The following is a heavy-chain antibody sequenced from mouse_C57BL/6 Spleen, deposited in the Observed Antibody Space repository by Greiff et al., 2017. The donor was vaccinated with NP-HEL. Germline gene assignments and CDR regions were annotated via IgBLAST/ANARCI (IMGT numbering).Heavy chain of an antibody. Sequence: EVQLVESGGGLVKPGGSLKLSCAASGFTFSSYAMSWVRQTPEKRLEWVATVSDGGSYTYYPDNVKGRFTISRDNATNNLYLQMSHLQSEDTAMYYCARDLTYYRGDYAMDYGGQGTSVTVSS. CDR1: GFTFSSYA. D-gene: IGHD2-12*01. CDR3: ARDLTYYRGDYAMDY. J-gene: IGHJ4*01. CDR2: VSDGGSYT. V-gene: IGHV5-4*01.